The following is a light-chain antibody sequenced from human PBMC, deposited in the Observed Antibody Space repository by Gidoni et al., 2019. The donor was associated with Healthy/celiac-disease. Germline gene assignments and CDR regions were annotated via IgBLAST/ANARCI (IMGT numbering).Light chain of an antibody. V-gene: IGKV4-1*01. CDR1: QSVLYSSNNKNY. CDR3: QQYYTTPRT. Sequence: DIVMTQSPDSLAVSLGERATVNCTSSQSVLYSSNNKNYLVWYQQKPGQPTKLLISWASTRESGVPDRFSGSGSGTDFTLTISGLQAEDVAVYYCQQYYTTPRTFGQGTKVEIK. J-gene: IGKJ1*01. CDR2: WAS.